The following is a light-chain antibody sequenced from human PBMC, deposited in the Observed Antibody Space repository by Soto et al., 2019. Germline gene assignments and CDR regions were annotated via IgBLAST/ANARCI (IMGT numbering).Light chain of an antibody. CDR2: WAS. J-gene: IGKJ1*01. V-gene: IGKV4-1*01. CDR1: QSVLYSSNNKNY. CDR3: QQYYRPWT. Sequence: DIVMTQSPDSLAVSLGERATINCKSSQSVLYSSNNKNYLAWYQQKPGQPPNLLIYWASTRESGVPDRFSGSWSGTDFTLTISSLQAEDVAVYYCQQYYRPWTFGQGTKVEIK.